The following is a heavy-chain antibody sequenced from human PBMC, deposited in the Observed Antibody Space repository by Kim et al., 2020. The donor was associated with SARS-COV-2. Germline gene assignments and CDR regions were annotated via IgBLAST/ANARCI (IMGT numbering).Heavy chain of an antibody. Sequence: KSRVTRSVDTSKNQFSLKLSSVTAADTAVYYCARGRILRYFDWLLNDAFDIWGQGTMVTVSS. V-gene: IGHV4-34*01. CDR3: ARGRILRYFDWLLNDAFDI. D-gene: IGHD3-9*01. J-gene: IGHJ3*02.